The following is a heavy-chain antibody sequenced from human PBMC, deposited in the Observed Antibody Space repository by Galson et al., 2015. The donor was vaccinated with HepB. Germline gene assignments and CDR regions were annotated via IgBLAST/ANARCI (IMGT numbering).Heavy chain of an antibody. CDR3: ASGIAVAGNNYYYYGMDV. V-gene: IGHV1-46*01. Sequence: SGYTFTSYYMHWVRQAPGQGLEWMGIINPSGGSTSYAQKFQGRVTMTRDTSTSTVYMELSSLRSEDTAVYYCASGIAVAGNNYYYYGMDVWGQGTTVTVSS. CDR2: INPSGGST. CDR1: GYTFTSYY. J-gene: IGHJ6*02. D-gene: IGHD6-19*01.